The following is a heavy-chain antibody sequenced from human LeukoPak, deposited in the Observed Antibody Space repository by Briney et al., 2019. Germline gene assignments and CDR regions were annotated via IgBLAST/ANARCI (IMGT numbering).Heavy chain of an antibody. CDR1: GFTFSSYA. D-gene: IGHD3-3*01. CDR2: ISGSGGST. V-gene: IGHV3-23*01. J-gene: IGHJ4*02. Sequence: GGSLRLSCAASGFTFSSYAMNWVRQAPGKGLEWVSGISGSGGSTYYADSVKGRFTVSRDNSKNTLYLQMNSLRAEDTAVYYCAKDGDSYDFWSGYSLGNYFDYWGQGTLVTVSS. CDR3: AKDGDSYDFWSGYSLGNYFDY.